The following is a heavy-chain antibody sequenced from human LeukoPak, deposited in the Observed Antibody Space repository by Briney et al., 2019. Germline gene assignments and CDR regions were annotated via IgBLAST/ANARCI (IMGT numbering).Heavy chain of an antibody. V-gene: IGHV6-1*01. D-gene: IGHD6-6*01. J-gene: IGHJ6*02. Sequence: SQTLSLTCAISGDTVSSNTAAWNWIRQSPSRGLEWLGRTYYRSKWTTDYAVSVQSRITIKPDTSTNQFSLQLRSATPEDTAVYYCTRQRSTSTECYGLDVWGQGTTVTVSS. CDR2: TYYRSKWTT. CDR1: GDTVSSNTAA. CDR3: TRQRSTSTECYGLDV.